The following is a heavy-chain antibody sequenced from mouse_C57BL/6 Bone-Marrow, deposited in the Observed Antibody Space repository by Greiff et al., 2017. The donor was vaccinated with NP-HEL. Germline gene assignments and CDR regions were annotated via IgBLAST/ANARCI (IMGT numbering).Heavy chain of an antibody. CDR2: ISNLAYSI. CDR1: GFTFSDYG. J-gene: IGHJ4*01. CDR3: GRHRWLLTAYAMDY. Sequence: EVQLVESGGGLVQPGGSLKLSCAASGFTFSDYGMAWVRQAPRKGPEWVAFISNLAYSIYYADTVTGRFTISRENAKNTLYLEMSRLRSEDTAMDYCGRHRWLLTAYAMDYWGQGTSVTVSS. D-gene: IGHD2-3*01. V-gene: IGHV5-15*01.